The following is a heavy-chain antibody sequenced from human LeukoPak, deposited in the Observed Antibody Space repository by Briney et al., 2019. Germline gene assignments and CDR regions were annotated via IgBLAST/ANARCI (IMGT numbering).Heavy chain of an antibody. Sequence: ASVKVSCKASGYTFTGYYIHWLRQAPGQGLEWMGSINPHSGGTDYAQNFQGRVTMTRDTSISTAYMELSSLRSDDTAVYYCTSHPCCSGGRCYPYWGQGTLVTVSS. CDR1: GYTFTGYY. CDR2: INPHSGGT. CDR3: TSHPCCSGGRCYPY. D-gene: IGHD2-15*01. V-gene: IGHV1-2*02. J-gene: IGHJ4*02.